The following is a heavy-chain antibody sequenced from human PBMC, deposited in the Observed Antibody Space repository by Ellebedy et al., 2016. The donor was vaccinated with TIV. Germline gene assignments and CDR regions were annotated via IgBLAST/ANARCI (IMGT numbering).Heavy chain of an antibody. V-gene: IGHV4-39*01. J-gene: IGHJ5*02. CDR2: IYYSGST. Sequence: GSLRLSCTVSGGSISSSSYYWGWIRQPPGKGLEWIGSIYYSGSTYYNPSLKSRVTISVDTSKNQFSLKLSSVTAADTAVYYCARGQSTYDPWGQGTLVTVSS. CDR3: ARGQSTYDP. CDR1: GGSISSSSYY.